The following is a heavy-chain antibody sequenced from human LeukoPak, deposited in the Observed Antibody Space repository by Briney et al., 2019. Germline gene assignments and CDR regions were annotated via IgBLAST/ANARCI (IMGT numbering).Heavy chain of an antibody. CDR3: ARDCRGGDCKKGAFDI. Sequence: GGSLRLSCAASGFTFSSYSMNWVRQAPGKGLEWVSAISSSSSYIYYADSVKGRFTISRDTAKNPLYLQMNSLRAEDTAVYYCARDCRGGDCKKGAFDIWGQGTMVTVSS. J-gene: IGHJ3*02. V-gene: IGHV3-21*01. CDR1: GFTFSSYS. D-gene: IGHD2-21*02. CDR2: ISSSSSYI.